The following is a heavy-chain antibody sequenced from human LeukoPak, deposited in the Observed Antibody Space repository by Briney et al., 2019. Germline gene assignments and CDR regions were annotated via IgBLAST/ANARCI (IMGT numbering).Heavy chain of an antibody. J-gene: IGHJ5*02. D-gene: IGHD5-12*01. CDR1: GYSVSDYY. Sequence: ASVKVSCKASGYSVSDYYINWVRRAPGQGPEWMGWINPDSGGTNYAQKFQGRVTMTRDTSITTVYMELSRLRFDDTAVFYCTREARAGNWFDPWGQGTLVTVS. CDR3: TREARAGNWFDP. CDR2: INPDSGGT. V-gene: IGHV1-2*02.